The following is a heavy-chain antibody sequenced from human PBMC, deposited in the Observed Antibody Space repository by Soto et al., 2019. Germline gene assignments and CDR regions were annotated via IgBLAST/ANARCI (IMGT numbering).Heavy chain of an antibody. V-gene: IGHV3-48*02. CDR1: GFTFSSYS. J-gene: IGHJ4*02. CDR2: INFSSDVI. CDR3: VRVAGGSFV. D-gene: IGHD2-15*01. Sequence: DVQLVESGGGLVQPGGSLRLSCSASGFTFSSYSMNWVRQAPGKGLEWLSYINFSSDVINYADSVKGRFTISRDNAENSLFLQMSSLRDEDTGVYYCVRVAGGSFVWGQGTLVTVSS.